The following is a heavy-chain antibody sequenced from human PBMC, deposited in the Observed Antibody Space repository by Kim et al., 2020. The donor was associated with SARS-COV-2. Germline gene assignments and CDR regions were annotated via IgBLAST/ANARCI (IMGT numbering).Heavy chain of an antibody. J-gene: IGHJ4*02. CDR3: ARDAQLVPFDY. CDR1: GFTFSSYA. V-gene: IGHV3-21*01. CDR2: LPSTTNYI. Sequence: GSLRLSCAASGFTFSSYAMHWVRQAPGKGLEWVAVLPSTTNYIYYRDSVKGRFTISRDNAKSSLYLQMNSLQVEDTAVYYCARDAQLVPFDYWGQGTLVTVSS. D-gene: IGHD6-6*01.